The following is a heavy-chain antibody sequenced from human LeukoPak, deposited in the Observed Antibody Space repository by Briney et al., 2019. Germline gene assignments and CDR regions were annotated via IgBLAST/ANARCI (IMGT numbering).Heavy chain of an antibody. D-gene: IGHD2-15*01. V-gene: IGHV4-39*01. CDR2: IYYSGST. J-gene: IGHJ4*02. CDR1: GGSISSSSYY. CDR3: ARRVERQYYFNY. Sequence: SETLSLTCTVSGGSISSSSYYWGWLRQPPGKGLEWIGSIYYSGSTYYNPSLKSRVTISVDTSENQFSLKLSSVTAADTAVYYCARRVERQYYFNYWGQGTLVTVSS.